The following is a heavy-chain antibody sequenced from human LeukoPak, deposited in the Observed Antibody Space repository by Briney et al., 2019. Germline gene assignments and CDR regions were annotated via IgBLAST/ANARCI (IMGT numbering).Heavy chain of an antibody. CDR1: GGSISSGGYY. Sequence: SETLSLTCTVSGGSISSGGYYWSWIRQPPGKGLEWIGYIYYSGSTNYNPSLKSRVTISVDTSKNQFSLKLSSVTAADTAVYYCARDFDFWSGYWFDPWGQGTLVTVSS. J-gene: IGHJ5*02. CDR2: IYYSGST. V-gene: IGHV4-61*08. CDR3: ARDFDFWSGYWFDP. D-gene: IGHD3-3*01.